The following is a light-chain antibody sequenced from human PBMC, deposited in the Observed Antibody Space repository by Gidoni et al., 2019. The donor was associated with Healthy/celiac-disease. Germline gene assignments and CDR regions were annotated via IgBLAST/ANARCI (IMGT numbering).Light chain of an antibody. CDR2: DAS. J-gene: IGKJ2*01. CDR1: QSVSSY. CDR3: QQRSNWPPYT. V-gene: IGKV3-11*01. Sequence: DIVLTPSPATLSLSPGERATLYCRASQSVSSYLAWYQQKPGQAPRLLIYDASNSATGIPARFSGRGAGTDYTLTISSREPEDFAVYYCQQRSNWPPYTFGQGTKLEIK.